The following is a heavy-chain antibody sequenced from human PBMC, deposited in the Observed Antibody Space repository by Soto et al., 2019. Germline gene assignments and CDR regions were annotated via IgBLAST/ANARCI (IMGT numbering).Heavy chain of an antibody. CDR1: GFIFSNYA. Sequence: GGSLRLSCAASGFIFSNYAMSWVRQAPGKGLEWVSGVDAGGGSTYYVASVKGRFTISRDNSKNMLYLQMNSLRVVDTAVYYCAKAACSGGSCYSSDAWHIWGQGTMVTVSS. D-gene: IGHD2-15*01. J-gene: IGHJ3*02. CDR2: VDAGGGST. CDR3: AKAACSGGSCYSSDAWHI. V-gene: IGHV3-23*01.